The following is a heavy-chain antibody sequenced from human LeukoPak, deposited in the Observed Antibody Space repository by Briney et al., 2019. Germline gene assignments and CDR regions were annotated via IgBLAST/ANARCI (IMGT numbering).Heavy chain of an antibody. CDR1: GGSMSSFY. CDR2: ISTSGST. V-gene: IGHV4-4*07. D-gene: IGHD5-24*01. CDR3: ARGGYNDLDY. Sequence: PSETLSLTCTVSGGSMSSFYWSWIRQPAGKGLEWIGRISTSGSTRYNPSLTSRVTMSVDMSKSQFSLNLSSVTAADTAVYYCARGGYNDLDYWGQGTLVTVSS. J-gene: IGHJ4*02.